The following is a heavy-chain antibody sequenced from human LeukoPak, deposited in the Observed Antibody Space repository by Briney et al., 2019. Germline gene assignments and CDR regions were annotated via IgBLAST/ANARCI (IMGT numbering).Heavy chain of an antibody. J-gene: IGHJ5*02. D-gene: IGHD3-10*01. Sequence: SVKLSCKASGGTFSSYAISWVRQAPGQGLEWMGGIIPIFGTANYAQKFQGRVTITADESTSTAYMELSSLRSEDTAVYYCARYDYYGSGSYSFDPWGQGTLVTVSS. CDR3: ARYDYYGSGSYSFDP. CDR2: IIPIFGTA. CDR1: GGTFSSYA. V-gene: IGHV1-69*01.